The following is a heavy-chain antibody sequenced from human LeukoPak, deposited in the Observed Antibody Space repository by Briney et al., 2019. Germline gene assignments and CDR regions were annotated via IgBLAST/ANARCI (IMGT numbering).Heavy chain of an antibody. CDR2: IYTSGST. CDR3: AQIAAAGTGDDY. D-gene: IGHD6-13*01. J-gene: IGHJ4*02. CDR1: GVSIGSYY. Sequence: SSETLSLNCTVSGVSIGSYYWSWIRQPAGKGLEWIGRIYTSGSTNYNPSLKSRVTMSVDTSKNQFSLKLSSVTAADTAVYYCAQIAAAGTGDDYWGQGTLVTVSS. V-gene: IGHV4-4*07.